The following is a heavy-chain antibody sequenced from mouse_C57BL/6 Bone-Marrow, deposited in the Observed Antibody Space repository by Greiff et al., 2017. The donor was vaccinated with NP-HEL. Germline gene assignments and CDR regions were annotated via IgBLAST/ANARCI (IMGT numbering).Heavy chain of an antibody. V-gene: IGHV1-64*01. CDR3: ARSPYGSSYNWYFDV. Sequence: QVQLQQPGAELVKPGASVKLSCKASGYTFTSYWMHWVKQRPGQGLEWIGMIHPNSGSTTYNGKFKGKAILTADKSSSTAYMQLSSLTSEDSAVYFCARSPYGSSYNWYFDVWGTGTTVTVSS. D-gene: IGHD1-1*01. CDR1: GYTFTSYW. J-gene: IGHJ1*03. CDR2: IHPNSGST.